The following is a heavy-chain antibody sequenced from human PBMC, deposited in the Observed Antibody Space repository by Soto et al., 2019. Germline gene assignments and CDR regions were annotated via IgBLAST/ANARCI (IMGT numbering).Heavy chain of an antibody. V-gene: IGHV4-30-2*01. CDR3: ARAHGSGWGAFEI. CDR2: IYHSGST. J-gene: IGHJ3*02. Sequence: QLQLQESGSGLVKPSQTLSLTCAVSGGSISSGGYSWSWIRQPPGKGLEWIGYIYHSGSTYYNPSLKSRVTISVDRSKNQFSLKLSSGTAPDTAVYYCARAHGSGWGAFEIGGQWTMVTVSS. D-gene: IGHD3-10*01. CDR1: GGSISSGGYS.